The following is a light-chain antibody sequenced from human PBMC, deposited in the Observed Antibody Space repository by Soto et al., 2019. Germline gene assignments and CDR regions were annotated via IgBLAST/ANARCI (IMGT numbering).Light chain of an antibody. CDR1: QSLSGN. J-gene: IGKJ2*01. CDR2: DAS. V-gene: IGKV3-15*01. Sequence: EIVMTQSPATLSVSPGERATLSCRASQSLSGNLAWYQQKPGQAPRLLIYDASIRATGIPARFSGSGSGTEFTLTISSLQSEDFAIYYCQQYNNWPGRTFGQGTKLEIK. CDR3: QQYNNWPGRT.